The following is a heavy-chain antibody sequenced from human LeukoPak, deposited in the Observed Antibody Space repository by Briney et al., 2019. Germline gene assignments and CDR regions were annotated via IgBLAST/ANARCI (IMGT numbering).Heavy chain of an antibody. J-gene: IGHJ4*02. CDR3: ARGEWDLLFDY. CDR2: IFYSGST. CDR1: GGSISGYY. Sequence: SETLSLTCTVSGGSISGYYWSWSRQPPGKGLEWLGYIFYSGSTNYNPSLKSRVTISVDTSKNQFSLKLSSVTAADTAVYYCARGEWDLLFDYWGQGTLVTVSS. V-gene: IGHV4-59*01. D-gene: IGHD1-26*01.